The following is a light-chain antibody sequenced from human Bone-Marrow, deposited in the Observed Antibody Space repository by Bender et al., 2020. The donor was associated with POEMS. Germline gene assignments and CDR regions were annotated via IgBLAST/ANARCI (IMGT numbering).Light chain of an antibody. CDR1: SSDVGAYNY. CDR3: CSYVGSYSVV. CDR2: DVS. Sequence: QSALTQPRSVSGSPGQSVTISCSGSSSDVGAYNYVSWYQQYPGKVPKVIIYDVSEPPSGVPARFSGSKSGNAASLTISGLQAEDEADYYCCSYVGSYSVVFGGGTKLTVL. V-gene: IGLV2-11*01. J-gene: IGLJ2*01.